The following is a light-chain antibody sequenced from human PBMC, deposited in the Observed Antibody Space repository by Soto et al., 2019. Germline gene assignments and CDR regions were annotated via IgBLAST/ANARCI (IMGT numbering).Light chain of an antibody. Sequence: LTQPASVSGSLGQSITISCTGTSSDVGGYNYVSWYQQHPGKAPKLMIYEVSDRPSGVSNRFSGSKSGNTASLTISGLQAEDEADYYCSSYTITSTYVFGTGTKVTVL. V-gene: IGLV2-14*01. J-gene: IGLJ1*01. CDR1: SSDVGGYNY. CDR2: EVS. CDR3: SSYTITSTYV.